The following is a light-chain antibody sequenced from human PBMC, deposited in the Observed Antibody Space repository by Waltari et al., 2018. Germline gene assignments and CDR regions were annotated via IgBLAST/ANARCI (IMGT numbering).Light chain of an antibody. CDR1: QSIGSW. CDR3: QQYSSYST. CDR2: KAS. J-gene: IGKJ2*01. Sequence: DIQMTQSPSTLSASVGDRVTITCRASQSIGSWLAWYQQKPGKAPKLLIYKASSLESGVPSRFSGSGSGTEFTLTISRLQPDDFATYSCQQYSSYSTFGQGTKLEI. V-gene: IGKV1-5*03.